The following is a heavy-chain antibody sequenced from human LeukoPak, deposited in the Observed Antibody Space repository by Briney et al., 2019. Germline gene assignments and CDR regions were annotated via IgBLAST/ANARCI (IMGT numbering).Heavy chain of an antibody. CDR3: ARHDGITMVRGVIAPPHWFDP. V-gene: IGHV4-59*08. Sequence: SEALSLTCTVSGGSISSYSWSWIRQPPGKGLEWRGYIYYSGSTNYNPSLKSRVTISVDTSKNQFSLKLSSVTAADTAVYYCARHDGITMVRGVIAPPHWFDPWGQGTLVTVSS. J-gene: IGHJ5*02. CDR1: GGSISSYS. CDR2: IYYSGST. D-gene: IGHD3-10*01.